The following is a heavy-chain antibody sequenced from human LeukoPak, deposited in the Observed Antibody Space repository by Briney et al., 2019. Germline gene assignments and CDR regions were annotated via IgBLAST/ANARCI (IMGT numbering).Heavy chain of an antibody. J-gene: IGHJ4*02. CDR2: ISSSSSYI. CDR1: GFTFSDHY. V-gene: IGHV3-21*01. CDR3: ARDMVVTATPDY. Sequence: GGSLRLSCAASGFTFSDHYMDWVRQAPGKGLEWVSSISSSSSYIYYADSVKGRFTISRDNAKNSLYLQMNSLRAEDTAVYYCARDMVVTATPDYWGQGTLVTVSS. D-gene: IGHD2-21*02.